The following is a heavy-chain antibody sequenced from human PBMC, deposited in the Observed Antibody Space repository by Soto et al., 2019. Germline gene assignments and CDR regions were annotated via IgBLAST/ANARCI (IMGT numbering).Heavy chain of an antibody. Sequence: QVQLQESGPGLVKPSQTLSLTCSVSGGSISSGDYYWSWIRQPPGKGLEWIAYIYYSGIIYYNPSLKSRVTMSRDTSKNQFFLNLDSMTAADTAVYYCAREVGEVDYSSSSDAFDIWGQGTMVTVSS. V-gene: IGHV4-30-4*01. CDR3: AREVGEVDYSSSSDAFDI. D-gene: IGHD6-6*01. CDR2: IYYSGII. CDR1: GGSISSGDYY. J-gene: IGHJ3*02.